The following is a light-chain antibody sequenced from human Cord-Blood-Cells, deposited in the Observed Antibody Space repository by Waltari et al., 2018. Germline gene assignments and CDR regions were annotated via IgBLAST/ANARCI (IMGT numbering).Light chain of an antibody. J-gene: IGKJ2*01. Sequence: DIQMTQSPSSLSASVGERVTITCRASQSISSHLNWYQQKPGKAPKLLIYAASSLQSGVPSRFSGSVSGTDFTLTISILQPEDFATYYCQQSYSTPYTFGQGTKLEIK. CDR2: AAS. CDR1: QSISSH. V-gene: IGKV1-39*01. CDR3: QQSYSTPYT.